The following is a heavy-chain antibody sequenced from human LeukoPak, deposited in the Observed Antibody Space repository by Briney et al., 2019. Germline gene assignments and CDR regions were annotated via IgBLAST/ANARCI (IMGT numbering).Heavy chain of an antibody. CDR2: VFYSGST. J-gene: IGHJ4*02. V-gene: IGHV4-39*07. Sequence: SETLSLTCNVSGGSISNRAYYWAWIRQPPGKGLEWIGSVFYSGSTYYNPSLKSRVTISVDTSKNQFSLKLSSVAAADTAVYYCAREDGSYRVRDYFDYWGQGTLVTVSS. D-gene: IGHD1-26*01. CDR1: GGSISNRAYY. CDR3: AREDGSYRVRDYFDY.